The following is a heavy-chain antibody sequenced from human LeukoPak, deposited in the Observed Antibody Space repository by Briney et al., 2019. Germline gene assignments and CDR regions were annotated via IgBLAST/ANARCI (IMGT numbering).Heavy chain of an antibody. D-gene: IGHD6-13*01. CDR3: ARSTGSSSSWEFDS. Sequence: GESLKISCKGSGYRLTSYWIGWVRQMPGKGLEWMGIIYSGDSDTRYSPSFQGQVTISADKSITTAYLQWSSLKAWDTAMYYCARSTGSSSSWEFDSWGQGTLVTVSS. CDR2: IYSGDSDT. CDR1: GYRLTSYW. V-gene: IGHV5-51*01. J-gene: IGHJ4*02.